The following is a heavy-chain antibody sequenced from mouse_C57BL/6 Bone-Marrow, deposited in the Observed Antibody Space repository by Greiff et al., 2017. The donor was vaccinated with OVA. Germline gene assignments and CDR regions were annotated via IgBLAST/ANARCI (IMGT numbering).Heavy chain of an antibody. Sequence: VQLQQSGPELVKPGASVKISCKASGYTFTDYYMNWVKQSHGKSLEWIGDINPNNGGTSYNQKFKGKATLTVDKSSSTPSMELRSLTSEDSAVYYCARRASLAWVSHFDYWGQGTTLTVSS. CDR2: INPNNGGT. V-gene: IGHV1-26*01. J-gene: IGHJ2*01. D-gene: IGHD3-3*01. CDR1: GYTFTDYY. CDR3: ARRASLAWVSHFDY.